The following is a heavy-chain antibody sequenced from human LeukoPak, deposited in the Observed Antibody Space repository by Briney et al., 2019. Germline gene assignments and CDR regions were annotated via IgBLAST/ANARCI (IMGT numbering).Heavy chain of an antibody. D-gene: IGHD3-10*01. CDR1: GGSIRSSDDY. J-gene: IGHJ4*02. CDR2: IYYTGSS. Sequence: SETLSLTCSVSGGSIRSSDDYWGFVSQTPGKGLEWMGSIYYTGSSHYNPSLKSRATISVDTSKNQFSLKLSSVTAADTAVYYCARSSPGSGSYPLDYWGQGTLVTVSS. V-gene: IGHV4-39*07. CDR3: ARSSPGSGSYPLDY.